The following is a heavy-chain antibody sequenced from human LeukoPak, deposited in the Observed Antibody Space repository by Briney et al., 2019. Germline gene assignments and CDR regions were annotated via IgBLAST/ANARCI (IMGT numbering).Heavy chain of an antibody. J-gene: IGHJ4*02. V-gene: IGHV3-23*01. Sequence: GGSLRLSCAASGFTFSSSAMSWVRQAPGKGLEWVSSISGSGSGGSTYYADSVKGRFTISRDNSKNTLYLQMNSLRAEDTAVYYCAKSGYNRFDYWGQGTLVTVSS. CDR2: ISGSGSGGST. CDR1: GFTFSSSA. D-gene: IGHD5-24*01. CDR3: AKSGYNRFDY.